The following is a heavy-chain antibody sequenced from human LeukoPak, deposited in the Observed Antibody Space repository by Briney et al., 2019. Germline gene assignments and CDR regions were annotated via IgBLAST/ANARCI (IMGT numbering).Heavy chain of an antibody. CDR1: GYNFGTFW. Sequence: GESLKISCQGSGYNFGTFWIGWVRQMPGKGLEWMGVIYPGDSDATYSPSFQGQVTISADKSITTAYLQWSSLKASDTAMYYCARHRSKAWSDFWGQGTLVTVSS. J-gene: IGHJ4*02. CDR2: IYPGDSDA. D-gene: IGHD2-15*01. V-gene: IGHV5-51*01. CDR3: ARHRSKAWSDF.